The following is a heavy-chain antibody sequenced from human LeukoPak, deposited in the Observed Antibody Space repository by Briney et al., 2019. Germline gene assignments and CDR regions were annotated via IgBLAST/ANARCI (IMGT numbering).Heavy chain of an antibody. Sequence: ASVKVSCKASGGTFSSYAISWVRQALGQGLEWMGGIIPIFGTANYAQKFQGRVTITTDESTSTAYMELSSLRSEDTAVYYCARARVAEDQPFDYWGQGTLVTVSS. CDR3: ARARVAEDQPFDY. J-gene: IGHJ4*02. CDR1: GGTFSSYA. V-gene: IGHV1-69*05. CDR2: IIPIFGTA. D-gene: IGHD2-2*01.